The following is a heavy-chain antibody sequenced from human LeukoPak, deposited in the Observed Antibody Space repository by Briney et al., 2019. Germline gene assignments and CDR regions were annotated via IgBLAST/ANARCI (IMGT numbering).Heavy chain of an antibody. D-gene: IGHD6-19*01. CDR2: KSYDGSNK. J-gene: IGHJ3*02. Sequence: GGSLRLSCAASGFTFSTYAMHWVRQSPGKGLEWVAVKSYDGSNKYYADSVKGRFTISRDNAKSSLYLQMNSLTAEDTAVYYCARDLVRSGWYLNAFDIWGQGTMVTVSS. CDR3: ARDLVRSGWYLNAFDI. V-gene: IGHV3-30*04. CDR1: GFTFSTYA.